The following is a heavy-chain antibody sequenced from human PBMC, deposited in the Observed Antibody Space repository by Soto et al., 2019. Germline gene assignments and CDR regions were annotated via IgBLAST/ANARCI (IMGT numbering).Heavy chain of an antibody. CDR1: GFTFSGHA. Sequence: VGSQRHSSAASGFTFSGHAMSRVRQAPGKGLEWVSAISGSGGSTYYADSVKGRFTISRDNSKNTLYLQMNSLRAEDTAVYYCRLISSSSDYWGQGTLVTVS. D-gene: IGHD6-6*01. CDR2: ISGSGGST. J-gene: IGHJ4*02. V-gene: IGHV3-23*01. CDR3: RLISSSSDY.